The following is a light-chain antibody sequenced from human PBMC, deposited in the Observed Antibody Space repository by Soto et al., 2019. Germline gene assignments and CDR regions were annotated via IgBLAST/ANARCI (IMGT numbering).Light chain of an antibody. J-gene: IGLJ1*01. CDR1: SSDIGDYNL. V-gene: IGLV2-23*01. CDR3: CSYDTSSTYV. Sequence: QSVLTQPASVSGSPGQSITISCTGASSDIGDYNLVSWYQHHPGKTPKLMIYEGSRRPSGVSNRFSASKSGNTASLTISGLQAEDEAEYYCCSYDTSSTYVLGSGTKV. CDR2: EGS.